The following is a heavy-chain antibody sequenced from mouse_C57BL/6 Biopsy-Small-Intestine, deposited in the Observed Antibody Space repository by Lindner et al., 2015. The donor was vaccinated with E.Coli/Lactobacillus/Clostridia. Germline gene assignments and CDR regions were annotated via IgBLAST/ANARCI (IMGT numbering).Heavy chain of an antibody. Sequence: SVKVSCKASGGTFSTYSLSWVRQTPGQGLEWMGGIIPIFGIANYAQRFQGRVTITADESTSTVYMELSRLRSEDAAVYYCARTYYYGSGSYYYNYYGMDVWGQGTTVSVSS. D-gene: IGHD1-1*02. CDR2: IIPIFGIA. CDR3: ARTYYYGSGSYYYNYYGMDV. V-gene: IGHV1-81*01. J-gene: IGHJ1*01. CDR1: GGTFSTYS.